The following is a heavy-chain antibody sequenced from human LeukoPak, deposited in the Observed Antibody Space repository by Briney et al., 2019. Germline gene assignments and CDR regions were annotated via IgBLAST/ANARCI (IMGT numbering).Heavy chain of an antibody. D-gene: IGHD1-26*01. J-gene: IGHJ6*02. Sequence: SVTVSCTASGGTFSSYAISWVRQAPGQGLEWMGGIIPIFGTANYAQKFQGRVTITADESTSTAYMELSSLRSEDTAVYYCARLVGANLPYGMDVWGQGTAVIVSS. CDR2: IIPIFGTA. V-gene: IGHV1-69*01. CDR3: ARLVGANLPYGMDV. CDR1: GGTFSSYA.